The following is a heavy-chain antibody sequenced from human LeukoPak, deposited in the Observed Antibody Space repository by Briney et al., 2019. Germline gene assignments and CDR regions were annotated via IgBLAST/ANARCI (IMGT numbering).Heavy chain of an antibody. J-gene: IGHJ4*02. CDR2: IYTSGST. V-gene: IGHV4-4*07. CDR3: ARELIFGVLIVFDY. Sequence: PSETLSLTCTVSGGSISSYYWSWIRQPAGKGLEWIGRIYTSGSTNDNPSLKSRVTMSVDTSKNQFSLKLSSVTAADTAVYYCARELIFGVLIVFDYWGQGTLVTVSS. CDR1: GGSISSYY. D-gene: IGHD3-3*01.